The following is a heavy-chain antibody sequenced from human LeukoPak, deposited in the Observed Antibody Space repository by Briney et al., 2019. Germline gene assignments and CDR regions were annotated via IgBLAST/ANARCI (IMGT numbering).Heavy chain of an antibody. CDR3: AKDPFGSFDI. J-gene: IGHJ3*02. Sequence: GGSLRLSCAASGFTVSSNHMTWVRQAPGKGLEWVAFIRYDGSNKYYADSVKGRFTISRDNSKNTLYLQMNSLRAEDTAVYYCAKDPFGSFDIWGQGTMVTVSS. D-gene: IGHD3-10*01. CDR1: GFTVSSNH. CDR2: IRYDGSNK. V-gene: IGHV3-30*02.